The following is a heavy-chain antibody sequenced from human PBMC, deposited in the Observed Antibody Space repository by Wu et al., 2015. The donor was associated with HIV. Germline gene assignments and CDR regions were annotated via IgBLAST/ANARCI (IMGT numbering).Heavy chain of an antibody. D-gene: IGHD3-10*01. J-gene: IGHJ3*02. CDR1: GYTFTGYY. Sequence: QVQLVQSGAEVKKPGASVKVSCKTSGYTFTGYYMHWVRQAPGQGLECMGWINPNTGGTNYAQKFQGRVTMTRDTSISTAYMDLSRLTSDDTAVYYCARGPQWGYASGILGAFDIWGQGTMVTVSS. CDR3: ARGPQWGYASGILGAFDI. V-gene: IGHV1-2*02. CDR2: INPNTGGT.